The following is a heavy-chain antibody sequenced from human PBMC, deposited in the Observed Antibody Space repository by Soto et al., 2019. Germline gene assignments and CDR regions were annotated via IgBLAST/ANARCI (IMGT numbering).Heavy chain of an antibody. CDR1: GGTFSSYA. CDR2: IIPIFGTA. D-gene: IGHD6-13*01. Sequence: QVQLVQSGAEVKKPGSSVKVSCKASGGTFSSYAISWVRQAPGQGLEWMGGIIPIFGTANYAQKFQDRVTITEDESTSTTYMALSSLRSEDTAVYSCARAVDGYSSRNMWWSDPWGQGTLVTVSS. CDR3: ARAVDGYSSRNMWWSDP. V-gene: IGHV1-69*01. J-gene: IGHJ5*02.